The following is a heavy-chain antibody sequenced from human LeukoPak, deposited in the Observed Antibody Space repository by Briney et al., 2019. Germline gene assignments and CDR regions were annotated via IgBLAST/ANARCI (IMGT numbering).Heavy chain of an antibody. D-gene: IGHD2-21*02. Sequence: SETLSLTCTVSGCSVSSGSYYWSWIRQPPGKGLEWIGYIYYSGSTNYNPSLKSRVTISVDTSKNQFSLKLSSVTAADTAVYYCARRLFDWGQGTLVTVSS. CDR1: GCSVSSGSYY. J-gene: IGHJ4*02. CDR2: IYYSGST. CDR3: ARRLFD. V-gene: IGHV4-61*01.